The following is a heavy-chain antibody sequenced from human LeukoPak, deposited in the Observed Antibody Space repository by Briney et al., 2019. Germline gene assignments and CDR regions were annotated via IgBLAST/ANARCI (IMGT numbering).Heavy chain of an antibody. V-gene: IGHV1-8*01. J-gene: IGHJ5*02. CDR3: ARGINRYTIFGVVILNWFDP. CDR2: MNPNSGNT. CDR1: GYTFTSYD. Sequence: GASVKVSCKASGYTFTSYDINWVRQATGQGLEWMGWMNPNSGNTGYAQKFRGRVTMTRNTSISTAYMELSSLRSEDTAVYYCARGINRYTIFGVVILNWFDPWGQGTLVTVSS. D-gene: IGHD3-3*01.